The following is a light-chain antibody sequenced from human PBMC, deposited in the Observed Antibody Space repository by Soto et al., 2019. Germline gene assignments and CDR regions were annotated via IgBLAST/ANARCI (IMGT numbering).Light chain of an antibody. J-gene: IGKJ1*01. CDR2: GAS. CDR3: HQYGSSSWT. V-gene: IGKV3-20*01. Sequence: EIVLTQSPGTLSLSQGERATLSCRASQSVSSSYLAWYQQKPGQAPRLLIYGASSRATGISDRFSGSGSGTDFTLTISRLEPEDFAVYYCHQYGSSSWTFGQGTKVDIK. CDR1: QSVSSSY.